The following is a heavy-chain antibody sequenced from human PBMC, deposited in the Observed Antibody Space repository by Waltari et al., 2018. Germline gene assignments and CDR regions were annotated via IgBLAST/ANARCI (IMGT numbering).Heavy chain of an antibody. CDR3: ARDLSIAARNFDY. CDR2: IKQDGSEK. CDR1: GFTFSSYW. D-gene: IGHD6-6*01. Sequence: EVQLVESGGGLVQPGGSLRLSCAASGFTFSSYWMSWVRQAPGKGLEWVANIKQDGSEKNYVDSVKGRFTISRDNAKNSLYLQMNSLRAEDTAVYYCARDLSIAARNFDYWGQGTLVTVSS. J-gene: IGHJ4*02. V-gene: IGHV3-7*01.